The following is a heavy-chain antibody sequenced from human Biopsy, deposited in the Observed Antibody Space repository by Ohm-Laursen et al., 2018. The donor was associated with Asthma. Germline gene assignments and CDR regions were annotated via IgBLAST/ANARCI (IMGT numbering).Heavy chain of an antibody. CDR2: ISKDASTQ. D-gene: IGHD1-1*01. J-gene: IGHJ3*02. CDR1: GFSFSNFA. CDR3: VRDGTDDAFDI. V-gene: IGHV3-30*01. Sequence: SLRLSFAASGFSFSNFAIHWFRQAPRKGLERVLVISKDASTQDYADSEKGRFTMARDNSKNTLDLQMNSLREEDTAVYYCVRDGTDDAFDIWGRGTVVSVSS.